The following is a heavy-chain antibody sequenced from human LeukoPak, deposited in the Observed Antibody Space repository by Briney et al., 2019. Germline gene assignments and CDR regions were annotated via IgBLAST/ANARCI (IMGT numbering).Heavy chain of an antibody. J-gene: IGHJ4*02. CDR3: ARAGGSYWMGAKFDF. V-gene: IGHV3-11*01. Sequence: GGSLRLSCAASGFTFSDYHMSWIRQAPGKGLEWVTYISGSGNAKNYADSVKGRFTISRDNAKNSVFLQMDSLRVEDTAVYYCARAGGSYWMGAKFDFWGQGILVTVSS. CDR1: GFTFSDYH. D-gene: IGHD1-26*01. CDR2: ISGSGNAK.